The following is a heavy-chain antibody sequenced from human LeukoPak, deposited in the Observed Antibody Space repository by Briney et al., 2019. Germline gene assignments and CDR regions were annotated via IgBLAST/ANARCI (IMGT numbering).Heavy chain of an antibody. CDR2: IYYSGST. Sequence: SETLSLTCTVSGGSISSSSYYWGWIRQPPGKGLEWIGSIYYSGSTYYNPSLKSRVTISVDTSKNQFSLNLSSVTAADTAVFYCARLYYDSSGYYQICYFDYWGQGTLITVSS. CDR1: GGSISSSSYY. D-gene: IGHD3-22*01. V-gene: IGHV4-39*01. CDR3: ARLYYDSSGYYQICYFDY. J-gene: IGHJ4*02.